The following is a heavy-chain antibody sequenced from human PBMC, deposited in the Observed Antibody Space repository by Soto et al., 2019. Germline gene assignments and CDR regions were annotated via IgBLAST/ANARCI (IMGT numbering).Heavy chain of an antibody. CDR1: CGSICNFY. Sequence: FETPSPPRTVFCGSICNFYRSWIRQPPGKGLEWIGYIYYSGSTNYNPSLKSRVTISVDTSKNQFSLKLTSVTAADTAVYYCARRYGGNFDYWGQGTLVTVSS. CDR2: IYYSGST. V-gene: IGHV4-59*01. D-gene: IGHD1-26*01. CDR3: ARRYGGNFDY. J-gene: IGHJ4*02.